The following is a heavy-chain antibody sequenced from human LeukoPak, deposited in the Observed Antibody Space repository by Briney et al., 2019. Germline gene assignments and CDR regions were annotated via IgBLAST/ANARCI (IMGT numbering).Heavy chain of an antibody. J-gene: IGHJ3*02. V-gene: IGHV4-31*03. CDR3: ARDLVPPGAFDI. D-gene: IGHD2-8*02. CDR2: IYYSGST. Sequence: SQTLSLTCTVSGGSISSGGYYWSWIRQHPGKGLEWIGYIYYSGSTYYNPSLKSRVTISVDTSKNQFSLKLSSVTAGDTAVYYSARDLVPPGAFDIWGQGTMVTVSS. CDR1: GGSISSGGYY.